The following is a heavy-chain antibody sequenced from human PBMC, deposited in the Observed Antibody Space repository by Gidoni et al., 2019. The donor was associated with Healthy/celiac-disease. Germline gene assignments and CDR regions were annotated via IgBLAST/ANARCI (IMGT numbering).Heavy chain of an antibody. J-gene: IGHJ3*02. Sequence: QVQLQQWGAGLLLPSATPSLTCAVYVGYFSGYDWSWIRQPPGKGLEWIGEINHSGSTNDNPSLKSRVTISVDTSKNQFSLKLSSVTAADTAVYDCARVGRYFSGSLRRAFDIWGQGTMVTVSS. V-gene: IGHV4-34*01. D-gene: IGHD6-19*01. CDR3: ARVGRYFSGSLRRAFDI. CDR1: VGYFSGYD. CDR2: INHSGST.